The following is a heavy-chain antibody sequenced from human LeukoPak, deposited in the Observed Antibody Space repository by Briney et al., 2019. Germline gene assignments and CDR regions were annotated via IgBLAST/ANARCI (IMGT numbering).Heavy chain of an antibody. V-gene: IGHV4-39*01. CDR3: ARHDGRADGTMGALDY. J-gene: IGHJ4*02. Sequence: PSETLSLTCTVSGGSISSSGHHWGWIRQPPGKGLEWIGSIYYSGTTYYNPSLNSRGTISVDTSKNQFSLQLISVTAADTAVYYCARHDGRADGTMGALDYWGQGSLVTVSS. CDR2: IYYSGTT. D-gene: IGHD3-3*01. CDR1: GGSISSSGHH.